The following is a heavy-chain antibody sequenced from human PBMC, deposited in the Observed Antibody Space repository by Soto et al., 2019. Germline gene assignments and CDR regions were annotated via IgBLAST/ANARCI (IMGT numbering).Heavy chain of an antibody. CDR2: IYYSGST. D-gene: IGHD1-20*01. CDR3: VRTARNYNYNDMDV. Sequence: SETLSLTCTVSGGSVSRNSYYWSWIRQPPGKGLEWIGYIYYSGSTNYNPSLKSRVTISVDTSKNQFSLKLSSVTAADTAMYYCVRTARNYNYNDMDVWGQGTTVTVS. J-gene: IGHJ6*02. V-gene: IGHV4-61*01. CDR1: GGSVSRNSYY.